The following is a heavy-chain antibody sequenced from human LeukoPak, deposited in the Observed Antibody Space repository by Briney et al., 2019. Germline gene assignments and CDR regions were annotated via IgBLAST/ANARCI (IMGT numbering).Heavy chain of an antibody. CDR2: IKQDGSEK. CDR3: ARARGGGYDSSGYYSYYFDY. J-gene: IGHJ4*02. D-gene: IGHD3-22*01. Sequence: GGSLRLSCAASGFTFSSYWMSWVRQAPGKGLEWVANIKQDGSEKYYVDSVKGRFTISRDNAKNSLYLQMNSLRAEDTAVYYCARARGGGYDSSGYYSYYFDYRGQGTLVTVSS. V-gene: IGHV3-7*01. CDR1: GFTFSSYW.